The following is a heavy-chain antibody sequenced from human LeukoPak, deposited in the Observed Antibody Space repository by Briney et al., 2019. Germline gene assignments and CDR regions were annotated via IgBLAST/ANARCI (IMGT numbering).Heavy chain of an antibody. Sequence: QPGGSLRLSCAASGFTFSSYSMNWVRRAPGKGLEWVSYISSSSSPIYYADSVKGRFTISRDNAKNSLSLQMNSLRDEDTAVYYCARDRAGFDYWGQGTLVTVSP. CDR2: ISSSSSPI. J-gene: IGHJ4*02. V-gene: IGHV3-48*02. CDR1: GFTFSSYS. D-gene: IGHD6-19*01. CDR3: ARDRAGFDY.